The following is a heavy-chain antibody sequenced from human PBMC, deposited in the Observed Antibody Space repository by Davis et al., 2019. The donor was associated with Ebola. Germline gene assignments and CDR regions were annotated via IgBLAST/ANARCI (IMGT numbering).Heavy chain of an antibody. CDR2: ISSSSNTI. J-gene: IGHJ3*02. D-gene: IGHD3-10*01. V-gene: IGHV3-48*02. CDR3: ARDLLWFGELFLDAFDI. CDR1: GFTFSTYS. Sequence: GGSLRLSCAASGFTFSTYSMNWVRQAPGKGLEWVSYISSSSNTIYYADSVKGRFTISRDNAKNSLYLHMNSLRDEDTAVYYCARDLLWFGELFLDAFDIWGQGTMVTVSS.